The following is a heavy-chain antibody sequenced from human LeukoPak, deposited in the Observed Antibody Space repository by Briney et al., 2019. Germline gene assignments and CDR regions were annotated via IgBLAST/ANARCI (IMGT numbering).Heavy chain of an antibody. Sequence: PGGSLRLLYVASGLTFDNYAVKWVRQAPGKGLEWVSTIGANGGGMYYADSVKGRFTISRDNSRHTVYLQMTTLRDDDTATYYCAKGDFGYYYYMHVGRKGTTVTVSS. D-gene: IGHD3-10*01. CDR3: AKGDFGYYYYMHV. CDR1: GLTFDNYA. CDR2: IGANGGGM. V-gene: IGHV3-23*01. J-gene: IGHJ6*03.